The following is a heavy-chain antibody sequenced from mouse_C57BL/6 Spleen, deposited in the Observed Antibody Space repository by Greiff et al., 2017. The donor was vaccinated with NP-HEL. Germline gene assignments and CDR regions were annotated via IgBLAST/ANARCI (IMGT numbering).Heavy chain of an antibody. CDR1: GYTFTSYW. CDR3: PRSGYYDNYYAMDY. J-gene: IGHJ4*01. V-gene: IGHV1-61*01. Sequence: QVQLQQPGAELVRPGSSVKLSCKASGYTFTSYWMDWVKQRPGQGLEWIGSIYHSDSETHYNPKFKDKATFTVDKSSSTAYMQLRRLTSEDSAVYYCPRSGYYDNYYAMDYWGQGTSVTVSS. D-gene: IGHD1-1*01. CDR2: IYHSDSET.